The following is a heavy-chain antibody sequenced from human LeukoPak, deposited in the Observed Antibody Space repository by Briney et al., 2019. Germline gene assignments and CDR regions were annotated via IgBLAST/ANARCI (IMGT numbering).Heavy chain of an antibody. CDR2: ISAYNGNT. J-gene: IGHJ5*02. CDR3: ARGSYCSGGGCYLRWFDP. D-gene: IGHD2-15*01. Sequence: ASVKVSCKASGYTFTSYGISWVRQAPGQGLEWMGWISAYNGNTNYAQKLQGRVTMTTDTSTSTAYMELRSLRSDDTAVYYCARGSYCSGGGCYLRWFDPWGQGTLVTVSS. CDR1: GYTFTSYG. V-gene: IGHV1-18*04.